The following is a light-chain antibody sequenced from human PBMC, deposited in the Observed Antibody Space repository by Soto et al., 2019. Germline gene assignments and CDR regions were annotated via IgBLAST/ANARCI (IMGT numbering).Light chain of an antibody. CDR3: QSYNNIIGV. CDR2: EGS. J-gene: IGLJ2*01. CDR1: SSDIGSNNL. Sequence: QSALTQPASVSGSPGQSITISCTGSSSDIGSNNLVSWYQQHPGKAPKLMIYEGSKRPSGVSSRFSGSIDRSSNSASLTISGLKTEDEADYYCQSYNNIIGVFGGGTKLTVL. V-gene: IGLV2-14*02.